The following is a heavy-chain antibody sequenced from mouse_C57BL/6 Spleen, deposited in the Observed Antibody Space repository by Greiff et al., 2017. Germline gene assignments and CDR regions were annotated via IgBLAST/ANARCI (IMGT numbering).Heavy chain of an antibody. V-gene: IGHV1-80*01. CDR1: GYAFSSYW. CDR3: ARVVDSSGYDFDY. J-gene: IGHJ2*01. D-gene: IGHD3-2*02. CDR2: IYPGDGDT. Sequence: LEESGAELVKPGASVKISCKASGYAFSSYWMNWVKQRPGKGLEWIGQIYPGDGDTNYNGKFKGKATLTADKSSSTAYMQLSSLTSEDSAVYFCARVVDSSGYDFDYWGQGTTLTVSS.